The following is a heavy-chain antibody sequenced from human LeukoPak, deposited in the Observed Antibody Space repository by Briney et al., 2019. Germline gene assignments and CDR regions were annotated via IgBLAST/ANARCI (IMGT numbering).Heavy chain of an antibody. CDR3: ARVRWYYGSGSYYDY. V-gene: IGHV4-34*01. Sequence: SETLSLTCAVYVGSFSGYYWSWIRQPPGKGLEWIGEINHSGSTNYNPSLKSRVTISVDTSKNQFSLKLSSVTAADTAVYYCARVRWYYGSGSYYDYWGQGTLVTVSS. D-gene: IGHD3-10*01. CDR2: INHSGST. CDR1: VGSFSGYY. J-gene: IGHJ4*02.